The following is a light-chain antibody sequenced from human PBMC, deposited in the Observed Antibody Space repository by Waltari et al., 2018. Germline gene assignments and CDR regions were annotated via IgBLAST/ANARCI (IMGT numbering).Light chain of an antibody. CDR1: HSDIEHRY. J-gene: IGLJ1*01. CDR3: GAWDASLNSYV. V-gene: IGLV1-51*01. CDR2: ATY. Sequence: QSVLTPPPSVSAAPGQRVTIPCSGRHSDIEHRYISWYQQFSGAAPRLLTYATYKRPSGIPARFSGSRSGTSATLVITGLQTGDEADYYCGAWDASLNSYVFGTGTTVTVL.